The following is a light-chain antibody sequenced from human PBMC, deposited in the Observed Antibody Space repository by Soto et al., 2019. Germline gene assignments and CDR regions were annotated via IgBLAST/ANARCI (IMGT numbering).Light chain of an antibody. CDR2: DAS. CDR1: HDVSRN. Sequence: DIQMTQSPSSLSASEGDRVTITCQSSHDVSRNLNWFQQKPGEAPQLLIYDASNLERGVPSRFSGSGSGTDFTLTISSLQPEYGATYSCQQYNSMLSFGGGTEVEIK. V-gene: IGKV1-33*01. J-gene: IGKJ4*01. CDR3: QQYNSMLS.